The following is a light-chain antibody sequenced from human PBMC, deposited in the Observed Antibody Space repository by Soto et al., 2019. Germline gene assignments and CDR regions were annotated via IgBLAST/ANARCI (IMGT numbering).Light chain of an antibody. CDR1: QSLAGQ. Sequence: VLTQSPAILSLSPGERATLSCRASQSLAGQLAWYQQKPGQAPRLLIYDASSRATGIPDRFSGGGSGTDFTLTISRLEPEDFAVYYCQQFSSYPLTFGGGTKVDIK. J-gene: IGKJ4*01. CDR3: QQFSSYPLT. V-gene: IGKV3-20*01. CDR2: DAS.